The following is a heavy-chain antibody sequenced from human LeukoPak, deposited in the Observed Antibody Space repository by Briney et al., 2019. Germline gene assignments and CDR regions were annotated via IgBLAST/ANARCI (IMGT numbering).Heavy chain of an antibody. CDR2: IYYSGSA. CDR1: GGSISSYY. D-gene: IGHD5-18*01. CDR3: ASDTGMATGAFDI. J-gene: IGHJ3*02. Sequence: SETLSPTCTVSGGSISSYYWSWIRQPPGKGLEWIGYIYYSGSANYNPSLKSRVTISVDTSKNQFSLKLSSVTAADTAVYYCASDTGMATGAFDIWGQGTMVTVSS. V-gene: IGHV4-59*01.